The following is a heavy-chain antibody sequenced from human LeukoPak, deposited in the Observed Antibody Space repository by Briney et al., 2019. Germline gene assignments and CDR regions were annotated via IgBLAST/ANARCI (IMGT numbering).Heavy chain of an antibody. J-gene: IGHJ4*02. CDR3: ARPRYCRSGSCYFDF. Sequence: GGSLRLSCAASGFXFSTYWISWVRQAPGKGLEWVANIEPDGSEKSYVDSVKGRFTISRDNAKDSVVLQMNSLRAEDTAVYYCARPRYCRSGSCYFDFWGQGALVTVSS. CDR1: GFXFSTYW. D-gene: IGHD2-15*01. CDR2: IEPDGSEK. V-gene: IGHV3-7*05.